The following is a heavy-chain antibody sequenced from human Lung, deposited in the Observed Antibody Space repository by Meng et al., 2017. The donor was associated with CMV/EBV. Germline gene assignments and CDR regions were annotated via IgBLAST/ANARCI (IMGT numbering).Heavy chain of an antibody. CDR2: IYSEYGYA. D-gene: IGHD3-3*02. Sequence: PXAGSGFIFSNYAMNWVRQAPGKGMEWVSIIYSEYGYAYYADSVEGRFTVSRDNSKNKLFLQMSDLIAEDTAVYYCVRDGFHCWSNSCKRQYLSDGLDVXGQGXRVTVSS. CDR3: VRDGFHCWSNSCKRQYLSDGLDV. CDR1: GFIFSNYA. J-gene: IGHJ6*02. V-gene: IGHV3-23*03.